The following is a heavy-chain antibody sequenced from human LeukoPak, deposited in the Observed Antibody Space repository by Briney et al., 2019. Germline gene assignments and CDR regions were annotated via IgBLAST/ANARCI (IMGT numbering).Heavy chain of an antibody. J-gene: IGHJ6*02. D-gene: IGHD2-2*01. Sequence: PGGSLRLSCAASGFTVSSNYMSWVRQAPGKGLEWVSVIYSGGSTYYADSVKGRFTISRDNSKNTLYLQMNSLRAEDTAVYYCAKDVRFVVAGDYYYGMDVWGQGTTVTVSS. CDR2: IYSGGST. V-gene: IGHV3-53*01. CDR1: GFTVSSNY. CDR3: AKDVRFVVAGDYYYGMDV.